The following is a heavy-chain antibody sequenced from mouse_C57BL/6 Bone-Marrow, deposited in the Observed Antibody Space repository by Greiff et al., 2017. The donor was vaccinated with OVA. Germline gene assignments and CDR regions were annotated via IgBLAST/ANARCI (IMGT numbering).Heavy chain of an antibody. J-gene: IGHJ3*01. Sequence: EVQGVESGGGLVQSGRSLRLSCATSGFTFSDFYMEWVRQAPGKGLEWIAASRNKANDYTTEYSASVKGRFIVSRDTSQSILYLQMNALRAEDTAIYYCARADYYGSSAWFAYWGQGTLVTVSA. CDR2: SRNKANDYTT. CDR3: ARADYYGSSAWFAY. D-gene: IGHD1-1*01. V-gene: IGHV7-1*01. CDR1: GFTFSDFY.